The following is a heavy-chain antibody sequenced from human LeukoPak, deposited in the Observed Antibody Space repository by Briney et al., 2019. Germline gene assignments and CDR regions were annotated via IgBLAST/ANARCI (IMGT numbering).Heavy chain of an antibody. CDR1: GYTFTGYY. D-gene: IGHD4-23*01. CDR3: ARVPRVGYYYMDV. CDR2: INPNSGGT. V-gene: IGHV1-2*02. Sequence: ASVKVSCKASGYTFTGYYMHWVRQAPGQGLEWMGWINPNSGGTNYAQKFQGRVTMTRDTSISTVYMELSSLRSEDTAVYYCARVPRVGYYYMDVWGKGTTVTVSS. J-gene: IGHJ6*03.